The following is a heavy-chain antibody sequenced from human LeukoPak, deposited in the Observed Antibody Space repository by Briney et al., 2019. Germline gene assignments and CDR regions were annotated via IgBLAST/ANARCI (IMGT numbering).Heavy chain of an antibody. Sequence: ETLSLTCTVSGGSISSSSYYWGWVRQAPGKGLEWVSVIYSGGNTYYADSVKGRFTISRDNSKNTLYLQMNSLRAEDTAVYYCARDRVGATTNFDYWGQGTLVTVSS. V-gene: IGHV3-53*01. D-gene: IGHD1-26*01. CDR3: ARDRVGATTNFDY. CDR1: GGSISSSSYY. CDR2: IYSGGNT. J-gene: IGHJ4*02.